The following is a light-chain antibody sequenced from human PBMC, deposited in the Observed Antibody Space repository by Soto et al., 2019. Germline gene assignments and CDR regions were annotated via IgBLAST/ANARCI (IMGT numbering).Light chain of an antibody. V-gene: IGKV3D-20*02. J-gene: IGKJ4*01. CDR1: QSVSSSY. Sequence: EIVLTQSPGTLSLSPGERATLSFRASQSVSSSYLAWYQQKPGQAPSLLIYDASNRATGIPARFSGSGSGTDFTLTISSLEPEDFAVYYCQQRSNWLTFGGGTKVDI. CDR2: DAS. CDR3: QQRSNWLT.